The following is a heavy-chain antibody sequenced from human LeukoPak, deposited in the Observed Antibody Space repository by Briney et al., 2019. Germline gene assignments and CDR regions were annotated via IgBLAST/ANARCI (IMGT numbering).Heavy chain of an antibody. CDR3: ARHAKYYDFWSGYLQNYYYYYMDV. CDR2: IYTSGST. Sequence: SETLSLTCTVSGGSISSYYWSWIRQPPGKGLEWIGYIYTSGSTNYNPSLKSRVTISVDTSKNQFSLKLSSVTAADTAVYYCARHAKYYDFWSGYLQNYYYYYMDVWGKGTTVTVSS. D-gene: IGHD3-3*01. V-gene: IGHV4-4*09. CDR1: GGSISSYY. J-gene: IGHJ6*03.